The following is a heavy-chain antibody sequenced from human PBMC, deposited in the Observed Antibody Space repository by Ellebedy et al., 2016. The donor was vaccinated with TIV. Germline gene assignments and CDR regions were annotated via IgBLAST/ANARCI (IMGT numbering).Heavy chain of an antibody. D-gene: IGHD5-12*01. J-gene: IGHJ4*02. V-gene: IGHV3-30*18. CDR3: AKDESGGDLPRPFDH. CDR2: ISSDGTNK. Sequence: GESLKISXAASGFPFSSYAMSWVCQAPGKGLEWVAIISSDGTNKYYADSVRGRFTISRDNSKNTLYLQMDSLRPEDTAIYYCAKDESGGDLPRPFDHWGQGTLVTVSS. CDR1: GFPFSSYA.